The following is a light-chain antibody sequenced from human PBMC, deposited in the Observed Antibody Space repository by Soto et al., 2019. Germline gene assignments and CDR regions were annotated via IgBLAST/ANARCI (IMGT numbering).Light chain of an antibody. CDR1: QSVGSN. J-gene: IGKJ1*01. CDR3: YQYNNWPPWT. Sequence: ETVMTQSPATLSVSPGERVTLSCRASQSVGSNLAWYQHKAGQSPRLLIYGASTRATGIPARFSGSGSGTEFSLTISSLSSEDFAVYFCYQYNNWPPWTFGQGTKVDIK. CDR2: GAS. V-gene: IGKV3-15*01.